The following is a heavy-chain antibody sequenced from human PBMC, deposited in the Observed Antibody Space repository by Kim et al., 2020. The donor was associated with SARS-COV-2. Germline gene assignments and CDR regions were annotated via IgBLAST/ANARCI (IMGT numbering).Heavy chain of an antibody. J-gene: IGHJ4*02. CDR1: GDSISNSFHY. CDR3: ARLPHDSSGYVDH. Sequence: SETLSLTCSVSGDSISNSFHYWGWIRQPPGKGLEWIGSVYHSGSTYDNPSLKSRVSVSVDTSMNQFSLRLSSVTASDTAMYYCARLPHDSSGYVDHWGQGILVTVSS. D-gene: IGHD3-22*01. CDR2: VYHSGST. V-gene: IGHV4-39*01.